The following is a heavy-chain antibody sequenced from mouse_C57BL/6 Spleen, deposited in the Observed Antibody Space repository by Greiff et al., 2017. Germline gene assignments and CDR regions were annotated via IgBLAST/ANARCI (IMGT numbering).Heavy chain of an antibody. CDR3: ARKDDGYYEPRDFDV. Sequence: QVHVKQSGPGLVQPSQSLSITCTVSGFSLTSYGVHWVRQSPGKGLEWLGVIWSGGSTDYNAAFISRLSISKDNSKSQVFFKMNSLQADDTAIYYCARKDDGYYEPRDFDVWGTGTTVTVSS. CDR1: GFSLTSYG. V-gene: IGHV2-2*01. CDR2: IWSGGST. D-gene: IGHD2-3*01. J-gene: IGHJ1*03.